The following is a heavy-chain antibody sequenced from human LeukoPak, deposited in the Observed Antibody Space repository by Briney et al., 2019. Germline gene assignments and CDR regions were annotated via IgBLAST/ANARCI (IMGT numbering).Heavy chain of an antibody. Sequence: ASVKVSCKASGYTFTSYAMHWVRQAPGQRLEWMGWINAGNGNTNYAQKLQGRVTMTTDTSTSTAYMELRSLRSDDTAVYYCARDYRGLLTGWGQGTLVTVSS. CDR2: INAGNGNT. CDR1: GYTFTSYA. CDR3: ARDYRGLLTG. D-gene: IGHD1-26*01. J-gene: IGHJ4*02. V-gene: IGHV1-3*01.